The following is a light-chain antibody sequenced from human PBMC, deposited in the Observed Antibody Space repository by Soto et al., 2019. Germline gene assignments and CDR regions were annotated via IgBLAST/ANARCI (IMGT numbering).Light chain of an antibody. Sequence: AIRMTQSPSSFSASTGDRVTITCRASQGISSYLAWYQQKPGKAPKLLIYAASTLQSGVPSRFSGSGSGTEFTLTISSLQPDDFATYCCQHYNSYSEAFGQGAKADIK. CDR3: QHYNSYSEA. CDR2: AAS. V-gene: IGKV1-8*01. CDR1: QGISSY. J-gene: IGKJ1*01.